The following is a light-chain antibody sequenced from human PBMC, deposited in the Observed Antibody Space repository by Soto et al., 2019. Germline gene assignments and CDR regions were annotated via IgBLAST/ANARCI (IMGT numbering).Light chain of an antibody. V-gene: IGKV1-39*01. Sequence: DIQMTQSPSSLSASVGDSVTITCRASQNIETYLNWYQVKPGKATKLLLSVAPGFQGEVPSYFSGSGSGTDFTLTISSLQPEDFATYYCQQNYNSPRTFGQGTKVEIK. CDR1: QNIETY. J-gene: IGKJ1*01. CDR2: VAP. CDR3: QQNYNSPRT.